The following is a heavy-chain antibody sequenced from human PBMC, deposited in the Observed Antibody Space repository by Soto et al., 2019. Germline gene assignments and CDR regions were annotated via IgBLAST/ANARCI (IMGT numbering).Heavy chain of an antibody. CDR3: ARATIRYCHGDNCYRYTWFHG. J-gene: IGHJ5*02. V-gene: IGHV1-69*12. CDR1: GGSFSDNA. D-gene: IGHD1-1*01. CDR2: IIPVFGVT. Sequence: QVQLVQSGAEVKEAGSSVKVSCKASGGSFSDNAISWVRQAPGQGLEWMGGIIPVFGVTNYAQKFQGRLRITAYEVTXXVXMEXRSLRFEDTALYYCARATIRYCHGDNCYRYTWFHGWGQGTLVTVSS.